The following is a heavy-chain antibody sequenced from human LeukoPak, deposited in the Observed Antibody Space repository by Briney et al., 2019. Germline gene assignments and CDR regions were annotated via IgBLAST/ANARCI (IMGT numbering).Heavy chain of an antibody. D-gene: IGHD3-10*01. CDR2: INPHNGGT. Sequence: GASVKVSCKASGYTFTAYYIHWVRQAPGQGLEWMGWINPHNGGTNYAQNFQGRVTMTRDTSNSTAYMDLSRLRSDDSAVYYCARDGSGSPQLYYFDYWGQGTLVTVSS. J-gene: IGHJ4*02. V-gene: IGHV1-2*02. CDR3: ARDGSGSPQLYYFDY. CDR1: GYTFTAYY.